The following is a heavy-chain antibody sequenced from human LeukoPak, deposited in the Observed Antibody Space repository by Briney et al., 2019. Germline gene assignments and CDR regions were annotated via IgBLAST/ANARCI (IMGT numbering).Heavy chain of an antibody. CDR2: IDWDDDK. D-gene: IGHD6-6*01. Sequence: SGPTLVNPTQTLTLTCTFSGFSLSTSGMRVSWIRQPPGKALEWLARIDWDDDKFYSTSLKTRLTISKDTSKNQVFLTMTNMDPVDTATYYCARTEYSSSSYWFDPWGQGTLVTVSS. CDR1: GFSLSTSGMR. J-gene: IGHJ5*02. CDR3: ARTEYSSSSYWFDP. V-gene: IGHV2-70*04.